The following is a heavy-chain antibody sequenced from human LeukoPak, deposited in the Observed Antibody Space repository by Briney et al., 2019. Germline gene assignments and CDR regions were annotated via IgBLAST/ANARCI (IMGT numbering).Heavy chain of an antibody. CDR1: GFTFSSYA. V-gene: IGHV3-30-3*01. CDR2: ISYYGINK. Sequence: GGSLRLSCAASGFTFSSYAMHWVRQAPGKGLEGVAVISYYGINKYYADSVKGRFTISRDNSKNTLYLQMNSLRAEDTAVYYCARDNYGMDVWGQGTTVTVSS. J-gene: IGHJ6*02. CDR3: ARDNYGMDV.